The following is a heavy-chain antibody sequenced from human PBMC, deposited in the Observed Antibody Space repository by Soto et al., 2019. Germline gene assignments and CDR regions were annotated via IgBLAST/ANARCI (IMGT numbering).Heavy chain of an antibody. CDR1: GGAISGYY. V-gene: IGHV4-4*07. Sequence: SETLSLTCTVSGGAISGYYWTWIRQPAGKGLEWIGRIYSSGGTKYNPSLKSRVTMSLDTSKNQFSLRLSSVTAADTAVYYCARGQRFSDSFDPWGQGTLGTVSS. CDR2: IYSSGGT. CDR3: ARGQRFSDSFDP. J-gene: IGHJ5*02. D-gene: IGHD6-25*01.